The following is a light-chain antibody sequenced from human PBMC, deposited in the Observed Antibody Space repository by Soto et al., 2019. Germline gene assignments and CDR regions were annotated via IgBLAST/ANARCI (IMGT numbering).Light chain of an antibody. CDR2: GAS. CDR3: QQHGNWPPIT. CDR1: QSISRN. Sequence: EIVMTQSPATLSVSPGDIVALSCSASQSISRNLAWYQHRPGQAPRLLIYGASTRATGIPARFSGGGSGTEYTLTITRLQSEDFAVYYCQQHGNWPPITFGQGTRLEIK. J-gene: IGKJ5*01. V-gene: IGKV3-15*01.